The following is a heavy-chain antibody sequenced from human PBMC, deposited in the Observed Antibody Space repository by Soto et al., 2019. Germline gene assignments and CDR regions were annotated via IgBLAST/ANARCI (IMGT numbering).Heavy chain of an antibody. CDR3: ASTGSIVGATNAFDI. J-gene: IGHJ3*02. CDR1: GFPFSSYA. D-gene: IGHD1-26*01. CDR2: ISYDGSNK. Sequence: GGSLRLSCAAAGFPFSSYAMHWVSKAPGKGLEWVAVISYDGSNKYYADSVKGRFTISRDNSKNTLYLQMNSLRAEDTAVYYCASTGSIVGATNAFDIWGQGTMVTVSS. V-gene: IGHV3-30-3*01.